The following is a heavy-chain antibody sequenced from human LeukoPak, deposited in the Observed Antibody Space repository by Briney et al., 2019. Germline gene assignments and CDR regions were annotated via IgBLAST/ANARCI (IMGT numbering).Heavy chain of an antibody. CDR1: GFAFNFYA. J-gene: IGHJ4*02. Sequence: TGGSLRLSCAASGFAFNFYAMSWVRQAPGKGLEWVAVIWYDGSNKYYADSVKGRFTISRDNSKNTLYPQMNSLRAEDTAVYYCARDPAMTYYFDYWGQGTLVTVSS. CDR2: IWYDGSNK. CDR3: ARDPAMTYYFDY. V-gene: IGHV3-33*08.